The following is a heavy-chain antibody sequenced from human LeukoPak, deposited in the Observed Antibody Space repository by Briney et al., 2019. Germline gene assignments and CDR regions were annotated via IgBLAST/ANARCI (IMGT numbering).Heavy chain of an antibody. Sequence: SLTVSCTASGGTFSSYAISWVRQAPGQGLEWLGGIIPIFGTANYPQKFQGRVTITTDESRSPAYMALSSVRSEDTAVYYCARALSGGTARTSSYMDVWGKGTTVTGSS. CDR3: ARALSGGTARTSSYMDV. CDR1: GGTFSSYA. J-gene: IGHJ6*03. D-gene: IGHD6-13*01. CDR2: IIPIFGTA. V-gene: IGHV1-69*05.